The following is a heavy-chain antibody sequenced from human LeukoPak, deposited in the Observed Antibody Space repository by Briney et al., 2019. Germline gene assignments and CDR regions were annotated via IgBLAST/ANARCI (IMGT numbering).Heavy chain of an antibody. D-gene: IGHD6-6*01. V-gene: IGHV4-39*07. Sequence: SETLSLTCTVSGGSISSSSYYWGWIRQPPGKGLEWIGSIYYSGSTYYNPSLKSRVTISVDTSKNQFSLKLSSVTAADTAVYYCARPQYSSSWVGAFDIWGQGTMVTVSS. CDR2: IYYSGST. J-gene: IGHJ3*02. CDR1: GGSISSSSYY. CDR3: ARPQYSSSWVGAFDI.